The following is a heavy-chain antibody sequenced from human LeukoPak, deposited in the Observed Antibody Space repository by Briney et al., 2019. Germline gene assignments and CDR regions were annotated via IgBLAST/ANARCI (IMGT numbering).Heavy chain of an antibody. CDR2: ITSSGDTT. Sequence: AGGSLRLSCSAPGFTFSIYAMSWVRQAPGRGLEWVSAITSSGDTTFYADSVRGRFTISRDNSKNTPYLQMSSLRAEGTAVFYCAKDRPNYFGSNGHYYRRNGDSWGQGTLVTVSS. CDR3: AKDRPNYFGSNGHYYRRNGDS. CDR1: GFTFSIYA. V-gene: IGHV3-23*01. J-gene: IGHJ5*01. D-gene: IGHD3-10*01.